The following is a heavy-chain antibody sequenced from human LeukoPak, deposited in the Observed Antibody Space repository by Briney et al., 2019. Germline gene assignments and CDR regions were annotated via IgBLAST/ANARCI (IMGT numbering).Heavy chain of an antibody. V-gene: IGHV4-34*01. CDR3: ARGRRDGYTGPWYFDL. CDR2: INYSGST. CDR1: GGSFSGYY. Sequence: SETLSLTCAVYGGSFSGYYWSWVRQPPGMGLEWIGEINYSGSTNCNPSLKSRVTISVDTSKNQFSLKLSSVTAADTAVYYCARGRRDGYTGPWYFDLWGRGTLVTVSS. J-gene: IGHJ2*01. D-gene: IGHD5-24*01.